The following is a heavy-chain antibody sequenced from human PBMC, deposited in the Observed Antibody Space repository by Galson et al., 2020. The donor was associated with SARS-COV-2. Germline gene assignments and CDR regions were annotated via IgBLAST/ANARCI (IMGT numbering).Heavy chain of an antibody. V-gene: IGHV4-39*01. D-gene: IGHD3-10*01. J-gene: IGHJ5*01. CDR3: ARHAHARGDYWFDS. Sequence: SETLSLTCTVSGGSIRSSTYYWDRLRQSPGKGLEWFGSTYYSGSTYYNPSLKSRVTISLDTSKNQYSLKLTSVTAADTAVYYCARHAHARGDYWFDSWGQGTLVPVSS. CDR1: GGSIRSSTYY. CDR2: TYYSGST.